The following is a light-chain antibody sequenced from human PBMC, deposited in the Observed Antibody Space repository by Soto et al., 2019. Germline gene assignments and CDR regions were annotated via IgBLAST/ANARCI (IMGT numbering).Light chain of an antibody. CDR3: ILYAGSNTLV. CDR2: AVS. V-gene: IGLV2-8*01. J-gene: IGLJ2*01. CDR1: SSDVGGYNY. Sequence: QSALTQPPSASGSPGQSVTISCTGTSSDVGGYNYVSWYQQHPGKAPKLMIYAVSKRPSGVPDRFSGSKSGNTASLTVSGLQAEGEADYYCILYAGSNTLVFGGGTKVTVL.